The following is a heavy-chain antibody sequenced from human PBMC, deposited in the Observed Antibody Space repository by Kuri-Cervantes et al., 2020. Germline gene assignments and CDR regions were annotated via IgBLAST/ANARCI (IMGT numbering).Heavy chain of an antibody. CDR2: INSDGSST. Sequence: GGSLRLSCAAFSSYWMHWVRQAPGKGLVWVSRINSDGSSTSYADSVKGRFTISRDNAKNSLYLQMNSLRAEDTALYYCAKDIAAPWDSSGYYYGPFDYWGQGTLVTVSS. CDR1: SSYW. V-gene: IGHV3-74*01. CDR3: AKDIAAPWDSSGYYYGPFDY. D-gene: IGHD3-22*01. J-gene: IGHJ4*02.